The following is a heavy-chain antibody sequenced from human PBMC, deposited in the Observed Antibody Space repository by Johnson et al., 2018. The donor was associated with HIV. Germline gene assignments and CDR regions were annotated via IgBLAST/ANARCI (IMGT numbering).Heavy chain of an antibody. D-gene: IGHD2-21*01. CDR3: ARGGGGGGDFYSGVDGLDV. Sequence: EVQLVESGGGVVQPGRSLRLSCAASGFTVSSNYMSWVRQAPGKGLEWVSVIYSGGSTYYADSVKGRFTISRDNSKNTLYLQLNSLRAEDTAVYYCARGGGGGGDFYSGVDGLDVWGQWTMVPVSS. CDR2: IYSGGST. V-gene: IGHV3-66*01. CDR1: GFTVSSNY. J-gene: IGHJ3*01.